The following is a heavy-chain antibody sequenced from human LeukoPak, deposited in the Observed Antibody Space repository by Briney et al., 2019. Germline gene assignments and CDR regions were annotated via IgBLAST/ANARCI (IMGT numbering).Heavy chain of an antibody. V-gene: IGHV4-59*08. D-gene: IGHD3-10*01. CDR3: ARRLSVRGVSYGMDV. Sequence: PSETLSLTCTVSGGSISSYYWSWIRRPPGKGLEWIGYIYYSGSTNYNPSLKSRVTISVDTSKNQFSLKLSSVTAADTAVYYCARRLSVRGVSYGMDVWGQGTTVTVSS. J-gene: IGHJ6*02. CDR2: IYYSGST. CDR1: GGSISSYY.